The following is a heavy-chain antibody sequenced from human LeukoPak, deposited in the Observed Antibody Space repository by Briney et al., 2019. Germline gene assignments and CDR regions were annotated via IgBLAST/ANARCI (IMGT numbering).Heavy chain of an antibody. V-gene: IGHV3-30-3*01. CDR2: ISYDGSNK. D-gene: IGHD3-10*01. CDR1: GFTFSSYA. Sequence: PGRSLRLSCAASGFTFSSYAMHWVRQAPGKGLEWVAVISYDGSNKYYADSVKGRFTISRDNSKNTLYLQMNSLRAEDTAVYYCARDFYGSGSYPASWGQGTLVTVSS. CDR3: ARDFYGSGSYPAS. J-gene: IGHJ5*02.